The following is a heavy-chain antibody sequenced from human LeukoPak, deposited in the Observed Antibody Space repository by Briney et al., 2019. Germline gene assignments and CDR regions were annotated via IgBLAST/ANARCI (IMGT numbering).Heavy chain of an antibody. CDR2: IWYDGSNK. V-gene: IGHV3-33*01. CDR1: GFTFSSYG. D-gene: IGHD2-15*01. Sequence: GGSLRLSCAASGFTFSSYGMHWVRQAPGKGLEWVAVIWYDGSNKYYADSAKGRFTISRDNSKNTLYLQMNSLGAEGTAVYYCARDCSGGSCYSFDYWGQGTLVTVSS. CDR3: ARDCSGGSCYSFDY. J-gene: IGHJ4*02.